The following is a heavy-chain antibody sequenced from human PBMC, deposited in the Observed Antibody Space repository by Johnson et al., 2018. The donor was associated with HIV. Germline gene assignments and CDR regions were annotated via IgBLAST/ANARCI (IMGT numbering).Heavy chain of an antibody. V-gene: IGHV3-30*02. J-gene: IGHJ3*02. CDR1: GFTFSSYG. Sequence: QVLLVESGGGLVQPGGSLRLSCAASGFTFSSYGMHWVRQAPGKGLEWVAFMRYDGSNKYYADSVKGRFTISRDNSKNTLYLQMNSLRAEDTAVYYCARVPWSLDAFDIWGQGTMVTVSS. D-gene: IGHD2-15*01. CDR2: MRYDGSNK. CDR3: ARVPWSLDAFDI.